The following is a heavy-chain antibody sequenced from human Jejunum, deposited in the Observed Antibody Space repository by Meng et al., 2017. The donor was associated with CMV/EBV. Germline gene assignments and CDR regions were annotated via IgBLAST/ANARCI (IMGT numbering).Heavy chain of an antibody. J-gene: IGHJ4*02. CDR2: QRQDKGEN. Sequence: WRVRVGRGPGRGLEWWASQRQDKGENYYWESVKGRISISKDKAKNAVYLQMNSRRVEDTAVYYCVRSRWGIVGGVIGGRAYFDHWGQGTLVTVSS. V-gene: IGHV3-7*01. CDR1: W. D-gene: IGHD3-10*01. CDR3: VRSRWGIVGGVIGGRAYFDH.